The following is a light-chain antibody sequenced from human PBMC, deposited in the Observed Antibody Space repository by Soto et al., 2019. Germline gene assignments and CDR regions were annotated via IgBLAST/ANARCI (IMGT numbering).Light chain of an antibody. V-gene: IGLV2-11*01. CDR2: DVN. J-gene: IGLJ2*01. CDR3: CSYAGSYPLV. CDR1: STDVGAYNY. Sequence: QSVLTQPRSVSGSPGQSVTISCTGTSTDVGAYNYVSWYQQHPGKAPKLMIYDVNYRPSGVTYRFSGSKSGNTASLTISRLQPEDEADYYCCSYAGSYPLVFGGGTKLTVL.